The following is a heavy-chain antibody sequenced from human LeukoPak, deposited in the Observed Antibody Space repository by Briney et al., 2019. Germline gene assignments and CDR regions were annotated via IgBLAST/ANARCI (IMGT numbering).Heavy chain of an antibody. CDR1: GGSISSSSYY. CDR2: IHYSGST. Sequence: SETLSLTCTVSGGSISSSSYYWGWIRQPPGKGLEWIGSIHYSGSTYYNPSLKSRVTISVDTSKNQFSLKLSSVTAADTAVYYCASNYDFWSGYYYFDYWGQGTLVTVSS. V-gene: IGHV4-39*07. D-gene: IGHD3-3*01. CDR3: ASNYDFWSGYYYFDY. J-gene: IGHJ4*02.